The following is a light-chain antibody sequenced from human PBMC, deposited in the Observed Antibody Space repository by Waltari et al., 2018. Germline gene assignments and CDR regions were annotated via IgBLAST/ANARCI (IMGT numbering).Light chain of an antibody. J-gene: IGLJ2*01. Sequence: QSALTQPASVSGSPGQSITISCTGTSSDVGGSNYVSWYQQHPGKAPKLMIYDVSNRPAGVSNRFAGSKSGKTASLTISGLQAEDDADYYCSSYTSSSTLYVGFGGGTKLTVL. V-gene: IGLV2-14*03. CDR2: DVS. CDR3: SSYTSSSTLYVG. CDR1: SSDVGGSNY.